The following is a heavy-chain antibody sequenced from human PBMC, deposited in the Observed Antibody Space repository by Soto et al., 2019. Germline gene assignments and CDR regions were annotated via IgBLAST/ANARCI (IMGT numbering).Heavy chain of an antibody. D-gene: IGHD3-22*01. CDR1: GYTFTSHD. Sequence: ASVKVSCKASGYTFTSHDVNWVRQATGQGLEWMGWMNPNSGNTGYAQKFQGRLTMTRNTSISTAYMELSSLRSEDTAVYFCARVRKVVVINYYYSDMGVWGQGTTVTVSS. V-gene: IGHV1-8*01. CDR3: ARVRKVVVINYYYSDMGV. J-gene: IGHJ6*02. CDR2: MNPNSGNT.